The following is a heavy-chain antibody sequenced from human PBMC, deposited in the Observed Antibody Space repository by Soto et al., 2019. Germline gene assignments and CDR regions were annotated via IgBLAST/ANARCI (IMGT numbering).Heavy chain of an antibody. CDR3: VKGGWLDF. CDR1: GFSFSTFE. D-gene: IGHD3-16*01. Sequence: EVQLLESGGGLVQPGGSRRLSCAASGFSFSTFEMSWVRQAPGRGLEWVSFISDDSSRTYYADAVKGRFTISRDNSKYTLYLQMNSLTAEDTAVYACVKGGWLDFWGQGTLVTVSS. J-gene: IGHJ5*01. V-gene: IGHV3-23*01. CDR2: ISDDSSRT.